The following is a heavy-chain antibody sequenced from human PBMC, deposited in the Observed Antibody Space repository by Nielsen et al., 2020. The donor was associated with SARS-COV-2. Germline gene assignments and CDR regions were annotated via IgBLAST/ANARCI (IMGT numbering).Heavy chain of an antibody. D-gene: IGHD3-16*01. Sequence: GESLKISCAASGFTFSSYSMNWVRQAPGKGLEWVSSISSSSYIYYADSVKGRFTISRDNAKNSLYLQMNSLRAEDTAVYYCARAPTWYGMDVWGQGTTVTVSS. J-gene: IGHJ6*02. CDR2: ISSSSYI. V-gene: IGHV3-21*01. CDR1: GFTFSSYS. CDR3: ARAPTWYGMDV.